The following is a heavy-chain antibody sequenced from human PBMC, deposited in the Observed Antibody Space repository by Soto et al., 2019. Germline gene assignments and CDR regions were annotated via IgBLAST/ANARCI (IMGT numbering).Heavy chain of an antibody. V-gene: IGHV4-39*07. CDR3: ARDGGTAMVLDP. J-gene: IGHJ5*02. Sequence: SESLSLTFTASGRSIRISSYYRGWIRQPPGKGLEWIGSIYYSGSTYYNPSLKSRVTISVDTSKNQFSLKLSSVTAADTAMYYCARDGGTAMVLDPWGQGTLVT. CDR1: GRSIRISSYY. D-gene: IGHD5-18*01. CDR2: IYYSGST.